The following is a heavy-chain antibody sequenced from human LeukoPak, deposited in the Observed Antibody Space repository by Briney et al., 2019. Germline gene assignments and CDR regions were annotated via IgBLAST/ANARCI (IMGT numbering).Heavy chain of an antibody. CDR1: GGSISSSSYY. D-gene: IGHD4-23*01. Sequence: SETLSLTCTVSGGSISSSSYYWGWIRQPPGKGLEWIGSIYYSGSTNYNPSLKSRVTISVDTSKNQFSLKLSSVTAADTAVYYCASLASYGGRPGTPWYFDLWGRGTLVTVSS. V-gene: IGHV4-39*07. J-gene: IGHJ2*01. CDR3: ASLASYGGRPGTPWYFDL. CDR2: IYYSGST.